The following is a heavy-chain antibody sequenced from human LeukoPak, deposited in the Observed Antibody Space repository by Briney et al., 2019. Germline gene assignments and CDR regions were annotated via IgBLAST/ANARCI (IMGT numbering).Heavy chain of an antibody. Sequence: LSGGSLRLSCAASGFTFDDYGMSWVRQAPGTGLEWVTGINWNGGSTGYADSVKGRFTISRDNAKNSLYLQMNSLRAEDTALYYCARGWRSSWYFYWGQGTLVTVSS. J-gene: IGHJ4*02. CDR2: INWNGGST. D-gene: IGHD6-13*01. V-gene: IGHV3-20*04. CDR1: GFTFDDYG. CDR3: ARGWRSSWYFY.